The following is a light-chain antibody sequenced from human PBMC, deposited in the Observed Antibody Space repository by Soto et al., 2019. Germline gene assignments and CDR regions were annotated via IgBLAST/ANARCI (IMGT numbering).Light chain of an antibody. J-gene: IGKJ1*01. Sequence: DIQMTQSPSTLSASVGDRVTITCRASQSISSWLAWYQQRPGKAPKLLIYKASNLESGVPSRFSGSGSGTELTVTISSLHPDDFSTYYCQQYYTYLWTFGPGTKVEIK. CDR3: QQYYTYLWT. V-gene: IGKV1-5*03. CDR1: QSISSW. CDR2: KAS.